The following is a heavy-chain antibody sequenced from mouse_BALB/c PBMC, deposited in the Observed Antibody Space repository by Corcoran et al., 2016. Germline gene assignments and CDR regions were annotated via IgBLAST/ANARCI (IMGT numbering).Heavy chain of an antibody. Sequence: QFQLQQSGAALAKPGASGKMSCQASVYTFTSYWMHWVKQRSGQGLEWIGYINPSTGYTEYNQKFKDKATLTTVKSSSTAYMQLSSLTSEDSAVYYCARNYGNYFDYWGQGTTLTVS. CDR1: VYTFTSYW. V-gene: IGHV1-7*01. CDR3: ARNYGNYFDY. D-gene: IGHD2-1*01. J-gene: IGHJ2*01. CDR2: INPSTGYT.